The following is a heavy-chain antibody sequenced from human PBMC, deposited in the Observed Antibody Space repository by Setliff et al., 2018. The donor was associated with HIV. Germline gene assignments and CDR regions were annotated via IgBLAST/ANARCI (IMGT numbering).Heavy chain of an antibody. V-gene: IGHV1-2*06. CDR3: ARGRLSWSPDF. Sequence: GASVKVSCKASGYTFTSYDISWVRQAPGQGLEWMGPINPDSGDTKYTQKFEGRVTMTSDTSISTVYMELSSLRSDDTAVYYCARGRLSWSPDFWGQGTLVTVSS. CDR2: INPDSGDT. J-gene: IGHJ4*02. CDR1: GYTFTSYD.